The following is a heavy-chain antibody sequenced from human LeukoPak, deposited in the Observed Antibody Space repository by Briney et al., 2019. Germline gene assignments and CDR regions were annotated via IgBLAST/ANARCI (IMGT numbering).Heavy chain of an antibody. CDR1: GGSINSYY. CDR2: IYYNGNT. V-gene: IGHV4-59*01. CDR3: ARGRSNYYGMDV. Sequence: SETLSLTCSVSGGSINSYYWNWIRRPPGKGLEWIGYIYYNGNTNYSPSLKSRVTMSVDTSKNLFSLKVSSVTAADTAVYYCARGRSNYYGMDVRGQGTTVTVSS. J-gene: IGHJ6*02. D-gene: IGHD1-26*01.